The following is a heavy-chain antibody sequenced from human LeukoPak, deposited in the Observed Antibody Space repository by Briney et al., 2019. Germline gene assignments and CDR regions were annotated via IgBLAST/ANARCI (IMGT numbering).Heavy chain of an antibody. Sequence: GGSLRLSCAASGFSFSNPWMNWVRQGPGKGLEWVANINPDASVINYADSVKGRFTISRDNAKNSLYLQIDSLRAEDTAVYYCARDLGWLQFDFWGQGTLVTASS. CDR1: GFSFSNPW. J-gene: IGHJ4*02. D-gene: IGHD5-24*01. V-gene: IGHV3-7*01. CDR2: INPDASVI. CDR3: ARDLGWLQFDF.